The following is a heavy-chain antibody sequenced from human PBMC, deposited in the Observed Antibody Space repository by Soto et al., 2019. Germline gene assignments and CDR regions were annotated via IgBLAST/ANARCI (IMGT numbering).Heavy chain of an antibody. J-gene: IGHJ4*02. Sequence: PGGSLRLSCAASGYTFSDYYMSWIRQAQEKGLEWISYIDTSGTKIYYADSVKGRFTITRDNAKNSLYLEMNSLRDEDTAVYYCARHYDMWSGYLSPVDYWGQGTLVPVSS. CDR1: GYTFSDYY. CDR2: IDTSGTKI. V-gene: IGHV3-11*01. CDR3: ARHYDMWSGYLSPVDY. D-gene: IGHD3-3*01.